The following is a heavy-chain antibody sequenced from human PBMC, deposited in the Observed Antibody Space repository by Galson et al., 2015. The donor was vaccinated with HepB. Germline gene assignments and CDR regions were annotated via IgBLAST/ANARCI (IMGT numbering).Heavy chain of an antibody. D-gene: IGHD3-22*01. Sequence: TCSVPGGSISSHYWSWIRQPPGKGLEFIGYIHNSGSTKYNPTLKSRVTISMDTSKNQLSLNLRSVTAADTAVYYCARGGSSGGYFVFFDYWGQGTLVTVSS. CDR3: ARGGSSGGYFVFFDY. CDR2: IHNSGST. V-gene: IGHV4-59*11. J-gene: IGHJ4*02. CDR1: GGSISSHY.